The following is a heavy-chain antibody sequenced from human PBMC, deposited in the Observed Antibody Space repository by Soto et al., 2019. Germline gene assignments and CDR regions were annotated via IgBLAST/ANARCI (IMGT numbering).Heavy chain of an antibody. Sequence: SVKVSCKASGGTFSSYAISWVRQAPGQGLEWMGGIIPIFGTANYAQKFQGRVTITADKSTSTAYMELSSLRSEDTAVYYCAIAVVEEVRGVIGYYYGMDVWGQGTTVTVSS. CDR2: IIPIFGTA. D-gene: IGHD3-10*01. V-gene: IGHV1-69*06. CDR3: AIAVVEEVRGVIGYYYGMDV. CDR1: GGTFSSYA. J-gene: IGHJ6*02.